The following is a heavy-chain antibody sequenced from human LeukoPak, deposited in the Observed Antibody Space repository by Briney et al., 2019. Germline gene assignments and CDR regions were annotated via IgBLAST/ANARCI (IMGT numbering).Heavy chain of an antibody. V-gene: IGHV3-23*01. D-gene: IGHD6-19*01. Sequence: GGSLRLSCAASGFTFSSYAMSWVRQAPGKGLEWVSAISGSGGSTYYADSVKGRFTISRDNSKSTLYLQMNSLRAEDTAVYYCAKDVIAVAASSVVAFDIWGQGTMVTVSS. CDR2: ISGSGGST. J-gene: IGHJ3*02. CDR3: AKDVIAVAASSVVAFDI. CDR1: GFTFSSYA.